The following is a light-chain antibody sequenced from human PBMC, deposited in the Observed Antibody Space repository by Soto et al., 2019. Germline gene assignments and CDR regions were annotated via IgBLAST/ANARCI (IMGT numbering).Light chain of an antibody. CDR3: QQYGSSPRT. V-gene: IGKV3-20*01. CDR1: QSVSSSY. Sequence: EIVLTQSPGTLSLSPGERATLSCRASQSVSSSYLAWYQQKPGQAPRLLIYGASSRATGIPDRFSGSGSGTDFTLTIRRLEPEDFEVYSCQQYGSSPRTFGQGTKVEIK. CDR2: GAS. J-gene: IGKJ1*01.